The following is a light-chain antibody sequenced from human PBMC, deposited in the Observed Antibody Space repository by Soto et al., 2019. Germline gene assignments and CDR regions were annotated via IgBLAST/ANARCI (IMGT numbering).Light chain of an antibody. CDR3: SSYSSTTTL. V-gene: IGLV2-14*01. Sequence: QSALTQPASVSGSPGQSITISCSGISPDFGVSWYQHFPGKAPKLLIFEVSNRPSGVSTRFSGSKSGNMAFLTISGLQSEDEGLYHCSSYSSTTTLFGGGTRSPS. J-gene: IGLJ2*01. CDR2: EVS. CDR1: SPDFG.